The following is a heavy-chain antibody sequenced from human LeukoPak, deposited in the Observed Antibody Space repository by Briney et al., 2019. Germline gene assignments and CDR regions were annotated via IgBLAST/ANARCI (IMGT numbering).Heavy chain of an antibody. CDR1: GGSISSSSYY. Sequence: SETLSLTCTVSGGSISSSSYYWGWIRQPPGKGLEWIGSIYYSGSTYYNPSLKSRVTISVDTSKNQFSLKLSSVTAADTAVYYCASYSGLATLFDYWGQGTLVTVSS. CDR3: ASYSGLATLFDY. CDR2: IYYSGST. D-gene: IGHD5-12*01. V-gene: IGHV4-39*01. J-gene: IGHJ4*02.